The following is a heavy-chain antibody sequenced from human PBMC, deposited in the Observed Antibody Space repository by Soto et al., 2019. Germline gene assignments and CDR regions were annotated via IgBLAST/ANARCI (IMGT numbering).Heavy chain of an antibody. CDR3: ASPGTTGYYYYGMDV. J-gene: IGHJ6*02. CDR2: IIPIFGTA. CDR1: GGTFSSYA. D-gene: IGHD1-7*01. Sequence: QVQLVQSGAEVKKPGSSVKVSCKASGGTFSSYAISWVRQAPGQGLEWMGGIIPIFGTANYAQKFQGRVTITANKSTSTAYLELSSLRSEDTAVYYCASPGTTGYYYYGMDVWGQGTTFTVSS. V-gene: IGHV1-69*06.